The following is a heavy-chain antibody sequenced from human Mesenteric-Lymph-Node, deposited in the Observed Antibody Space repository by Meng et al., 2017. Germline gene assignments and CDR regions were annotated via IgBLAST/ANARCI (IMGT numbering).Heavy chain of an antibody. D-gene: IGHD3-22*01. CDR3: ARHDSRGKLYFDL. CDR2: IIPIFGTA. J-gene: IGHJ2*01. V-gene: IGHV1-69*01. CDR1: GYTFTSYD. Sequence: VQLVQSGAEVKKPGASVKVSCKASGYTFTSYDINWVRQATGQGLEWMGGIIPIFGTANYAQKFQGRVTITADESTSTAYMELSSLRSDDTAVYYCARHDSRGKLYFDLWGRGTLVTVSS.